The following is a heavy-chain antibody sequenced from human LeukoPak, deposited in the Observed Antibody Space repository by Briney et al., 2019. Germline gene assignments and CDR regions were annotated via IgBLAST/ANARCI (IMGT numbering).Heavy chain of an antibody. CDR2: INQAGSEE. Sequence: GGSLRLSCAASGFTFRTYWMSWVRQAPGKGLEWVANINQAGSEEYYVDSVKGRFSIYRDNAKNSLYLQMNSLRAEDTAVYYCARPLGITMVRGVTEIDYWGQGTLVTVSS. J-gene: IGHJ4*02. CDR1: GFTFRTYW. D-gene: IGHD3-10*01. V-gene: IGHV3-7*01. CDR3: ARPLGITMVRGVTEIDY.